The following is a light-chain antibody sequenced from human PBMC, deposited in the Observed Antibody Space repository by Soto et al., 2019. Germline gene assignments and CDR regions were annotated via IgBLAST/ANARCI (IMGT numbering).Light chain of an antibody. J-gene: IGLJ1*01. V-gene: IGLV2-14*03. CDR3: GSYRDSNIFV. Sequence: QSALTQPASLSGSPGQSITISCTGPSSDIGFYNYVSWYQQHPGQAPKLIIYDVTNRPTGVSDRFSGSKSGSAAALTISGLQPADEADYYCGSYRDSNIFVFGTGTKVTVL. CDR2: DVT. CDR1: SSDIGFYNY.